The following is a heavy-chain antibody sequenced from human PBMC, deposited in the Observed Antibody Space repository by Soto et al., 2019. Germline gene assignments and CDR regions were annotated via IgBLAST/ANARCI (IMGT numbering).Heavy chain of an antibody. J-gene: IGHJ6*02. CDR1: GFTFSDYY. D-gene: IGHD3-10*01. CDR2: ISSSSSYT. V-gene: IGHV3-11*06. CDR3: ARVSGFYGSYYYYGMDV. Sequence: QVQLVESGGGLVKPGGSLRLSCAASGFTFSDYYMSWIRQAPGKGLEWVSYISSSSSYTNYADSVKGRFTISRDNAKNSLYRQMNSLRAEDTAVYYCARVSGFYGSYYYYGMDVWGQGTTVTVSS.